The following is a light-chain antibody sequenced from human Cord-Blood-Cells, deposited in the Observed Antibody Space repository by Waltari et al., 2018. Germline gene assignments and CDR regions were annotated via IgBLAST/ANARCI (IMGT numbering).Light chain of an antibody. CDR3: QVWDSSSDHWV. J-gene: IGLJ3*02. Sequence: SYRLTHLPSMSAAPGKTARITCGGNTIGSKSGNWYQQTAGQAPVLVVYDDSERPSGIPERFSCSNSGNTATLTISRVEAGDEADYYCQVWDSSSDHWVFGGGTKLTVL. V-gene: IGLV3-21*03. CDR2: DDS. CDR1: TIGSKS.